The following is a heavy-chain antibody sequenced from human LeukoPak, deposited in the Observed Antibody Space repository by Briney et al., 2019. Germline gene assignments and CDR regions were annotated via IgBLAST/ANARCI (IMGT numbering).Heavy chain of an antibody. J-gene: IGHJ3*02. CDR2: INSDGSST. CDR3: ARVGGSNAFDI. D-gene: IGHD1-26*01. V-gene: IGHV3-74*01. Sequence: GGSLRLSCAASGFTFSSYWVHWVRQAPGKGLVWVSPINSDGSSTSYADSVKGRFTISRDNAKNTLSLQMNSLRAGDTAVYYCARVGGSNAFDIWGQGTMVIVSS. CDR1: GFTFSSYW.